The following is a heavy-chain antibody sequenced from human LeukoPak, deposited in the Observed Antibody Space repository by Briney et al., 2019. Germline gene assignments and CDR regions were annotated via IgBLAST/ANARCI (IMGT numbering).Heavy chain of an antibody. V-gene: IGHV1-69*13. D-gene: IGHD5-18*01. CDR1: GGTFSSYA. J-gene: IGHJ4*02. Sequence: ASVKVSCKASGGTFSSYAISWVRQAPGQGLEWMGGIIPIFGTANYAQKFQGRVTITADETTSTAYMELSSLRSEDTAVYYCARRGTARGYSYGYFDYWGQGTLVTVSS. CDR2: IIPIFGTA. CDR3: ARRGTARGYSYGYFDY.